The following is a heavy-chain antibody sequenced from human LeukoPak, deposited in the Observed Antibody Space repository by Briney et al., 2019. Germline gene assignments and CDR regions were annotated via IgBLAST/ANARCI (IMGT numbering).Heavy chain of an antibody. V-gene: IGHV3-7*01. Sequence: PGGSLRLSCAASGFTFSNYWMAWLRQAPGKGLEWVALIKSDASEKYYVDSVKGRFTISRDNAKNSLYLPMNSLRAEDTAVYYCAKDRGSSSSAYGMDVWGQGTTVTVSS. CDR1: GFTFSNYW. CDR2: IKSDASEK. CDR3: AKDRGSSSSAYGMDV. J-gene: IGHJ6*02. D-gene: IGHD6-13*01.